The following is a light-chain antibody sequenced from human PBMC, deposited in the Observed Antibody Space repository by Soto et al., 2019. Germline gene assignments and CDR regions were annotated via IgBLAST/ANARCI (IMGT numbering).Light chain of an antibody. CDR1: QSVSSY. CDR3: QRRSNWPPA. V-gene: IGKV3-11*01. Sequence: EIVLTQSPATLSLSPGERATLSCRASQSVSSYLAWYQQKPGQAPRLLIYDASNRATGIPARFSGSGSGTDFTLTISSLEPDDVAVYYCQRRSNWPPAFGQGTKLEIK. J-gene: IGKJ2*01. CDR2: DAS.